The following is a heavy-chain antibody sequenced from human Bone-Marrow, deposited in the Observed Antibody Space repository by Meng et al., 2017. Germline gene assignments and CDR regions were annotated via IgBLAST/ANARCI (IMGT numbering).Heavy chain of an antibody. CDR1: GFTFSGYA. D-gene: IGHD6-19*01. V-gene: IGHV3-30*04. CDR2: ISYDGSNK. J-gene: IGHJ4*02. Sequence: GGSLRLSCAASGFTFSGYAMHWVRQAPGKGLEWVAVISYDGSNKYYADSVKGRFTISRDNSKNTLYLQMNSLRAEDTAVYYCARDVFGSSGWYTGVVDYWGQGTLVTVSS. CDR3: ARDVFGSSGWYTGVVDY.